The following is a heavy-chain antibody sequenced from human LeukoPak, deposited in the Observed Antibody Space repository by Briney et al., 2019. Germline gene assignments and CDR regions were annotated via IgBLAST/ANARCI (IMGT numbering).Heavy chain of an antibody. J-gene: IGHJ4*02. V-gene: IGHV4-34*01. CDR2: INHSGST. CDR3: ARGSILVYCFDY. Sequence: SETLSLTCAVYGGSFSGYYWSWIRQPPGKGLEWIGEINHSGSTNYNPSLKSRVTISVDTSKNQFSLKLSSVTAADTAVYYCARGSILVYCFDYWGQGTLVTVSS. CDR1: GGSFSGYY.